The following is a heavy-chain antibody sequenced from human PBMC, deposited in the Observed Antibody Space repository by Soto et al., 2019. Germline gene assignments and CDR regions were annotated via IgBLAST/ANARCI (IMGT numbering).Heavy chain of an antibody. CDR1: GFSFTSGDA. J-gene: IGHJ4*02. D-gene: IGHD1-26*01. Sequence: EVQLLDSGGGLVQQGGSLRLSCAASGFSFTSGDAMSWVRQAPGKGLEGVATIDGSGSGTYYRDSVKGRFTISRDNSKNTLHLQMNSLRAQDTAVYHCVKGRYFVYRGDFDYWGQGTLVTVPS. CDR3: VKGRYFVYRGDFDY. CDR2: IDGSGSGT. V-gene: IGHV3-23*01.